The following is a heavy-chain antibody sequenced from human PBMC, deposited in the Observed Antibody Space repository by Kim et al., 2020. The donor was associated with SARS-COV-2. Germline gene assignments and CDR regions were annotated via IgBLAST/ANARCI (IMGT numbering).Heavy chain of an antibody. Sequence: YYGDHVKGRFTISKDNSKNTVYLQMESLRAEYTAVYYCARQPGFHRNYFDYWGQGALVSVSS. CDR3: ARQPGFHRNYFDY. V-gene: IGHV3-23*01. D-gene: IGHD1-1*01. J-gene: IGHJ4*02.